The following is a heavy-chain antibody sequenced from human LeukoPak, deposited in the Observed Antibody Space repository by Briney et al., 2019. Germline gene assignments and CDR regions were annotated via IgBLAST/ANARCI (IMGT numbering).Heavy chain of an antibody. Sequence: SETLSLTCTVSGGFISSSSYFWGWTRQPPGKGLEWIGTIFYRGNTYYNPSLKSRVIISVDTSKNQFSLKLNSVTAADTAVYYCARARGSNDVFDIWGQGTLVTVSS. CDR3: ARARGSNDVFDI. CDR1: GGFISSSSYF. CDR2: IFYRGNT. D-gene: IGHD3-16*01. V-gene: IGHV4-39*02. J-gene: IGHJ3*02.